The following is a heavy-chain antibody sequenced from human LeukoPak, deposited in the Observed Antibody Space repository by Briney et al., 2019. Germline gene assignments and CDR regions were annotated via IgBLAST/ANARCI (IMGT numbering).Heavy chain of an antibody. J-gene: IGHJ4*02. Sequence: GGSLRLSCAASGFTFSSYGMHWVRQGPGKGLEWVAVIWYDGSNKYYADSVKGRFTISRDNSKNTLYLQMNSLRAEDTAVYYCAREGDFWSGYNFDYWGQGTLVTVSS. CDR3: AREGDFWSGYNFDY. V-gene: IGHV3-33*01. CDR2: IWYDGSNK. D-gene: IGHD3-3*01. CDR1: GFTFSSYG.